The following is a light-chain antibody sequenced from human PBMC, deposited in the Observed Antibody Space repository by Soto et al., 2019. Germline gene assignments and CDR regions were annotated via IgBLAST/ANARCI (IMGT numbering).Light chain of an antibody. Sequence: QSVLTQPPSASGTPGQRVTISCSGSNFNIGSHTVNWYQQLPGTAPKLLMHNNNQRPSGVPGRFSGSKSGTSASLAISGLQSEDEADYTCSVWDDSLRGWVFGGGTKVTVL. CDR3: SVWDDSLRGWV. J-gene: IGLJ3*02. CDR1: NFNIGSHT. CDR2: NNN. V-gene: IGLV1-44*01.